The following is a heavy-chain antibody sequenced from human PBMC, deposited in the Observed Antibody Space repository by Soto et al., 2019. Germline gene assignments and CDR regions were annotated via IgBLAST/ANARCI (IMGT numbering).Heavy chain of an antibody. CDR2: IYWDDDR. V-gene: IGHV2-5*02. J-gene: IGHJ4*02. D-gene: IGHD5-18*01. CDR1: GFSLSTRGVG. Sequence: QITLKESGPTLVKPTQTLTLTCTFSGFSLSTRGVGVGWIRQPPGKALEWLSLIYWDDDRRYSPSLRSRLTISKDTSKNQVFLTMTNMEPVDTATYLCAHRLGYTLFDFWGQGILVTVSS. CDR3: AHRLGYTLFDF.